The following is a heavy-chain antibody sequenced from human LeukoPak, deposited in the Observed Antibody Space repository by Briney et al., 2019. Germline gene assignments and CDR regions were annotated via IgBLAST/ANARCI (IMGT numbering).Heavy chain of an antibody. J-gene: IGHJ6*03. CDR2: INHSGST. V-gene: IGHV4-34*01. D-gene: IGHD7-27*01. CDR3: ARGLVGNCYYYYMDV. CDR1: GGSFSGYY. Sequence: PSETLSLTCAVYGGSFSGYYWSWIRQPPGKGLEWIGEINHSGSTNYNPSLKSRVTISVDTSKNQFSLKLSSVTAADTAVYYCARGLVGNCYYYYMDVWGKGTTVTVSS.